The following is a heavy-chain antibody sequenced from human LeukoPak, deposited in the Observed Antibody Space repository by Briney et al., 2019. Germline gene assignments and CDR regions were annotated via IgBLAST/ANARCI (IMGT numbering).Heavy chain of an antibody. Sequence: AGGSLRLSCAASGFTFSTSTMNWVRQAPGKGLEWISSINSVGSTIHYIDSVKGRFIISRDNARNSPYLQMNGLRVEDTALYYCLRGDSRDYWGQGTLVTVSP. D-gene: IGHD2-21*01. J-gene: IGHJ4*02. V-gene: IGHV3-48*04. CDR2: INSVGSTI. CDR1: GFTFSTST. CDR3: LRGDSRDY.